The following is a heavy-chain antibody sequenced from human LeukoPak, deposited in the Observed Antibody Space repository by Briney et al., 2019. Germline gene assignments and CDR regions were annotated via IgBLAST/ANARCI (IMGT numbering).Heavy chain of an antibody. CDR1: GFTFSSYW. Sequence: GGSLRLSCAASGFTFSSYWMSWVRQAPGKGLEWVANIKQDGSEEYYVDSVKGRFTISRDNAKDSLYLQMNSLRAEDTAVYYCASPANDLPYYYYMDVWGKGTTVTVSS. CDR3: ASPANDLPYYYYMDV. J-gene: IGHJ6*03. V-gene: IGHV3-7*01. CDR2: IKQDGSEE. D-gene: IGHD1-1*01.